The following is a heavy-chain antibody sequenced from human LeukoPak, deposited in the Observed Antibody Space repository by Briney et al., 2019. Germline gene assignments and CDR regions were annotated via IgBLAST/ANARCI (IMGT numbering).Heavy chain of an antibody. D-gene: IGHD4-17*01. CDR1: GFTFSSYG. CDR2: IWHDGTNK. J-gene: IGHJ4*02. CDR3: ARDSDYGEGFDY. Sequence: GRSLRLSCAASGFTFSSYGIHWARQAPGKGLEWVAVIWHDGTNKYYADSVKGRFLLSRDNSLNTLYLQMNSLRAGDTAVYYCARDSDYGEGFDYWGLGTLVTVSS. V-gene: IGHV3-33*01.